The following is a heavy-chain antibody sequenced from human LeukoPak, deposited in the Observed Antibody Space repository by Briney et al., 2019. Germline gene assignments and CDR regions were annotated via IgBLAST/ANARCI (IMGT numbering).Heavy chain of an antibody. CDR3: AKVPRRKVDAFDI. J-gene: IGHJ3*02. Sequence: GGSLRLSCAASGFTVSSNYMSWVRQAPGKGLEWVAFIRYDGSNKYYADSVKGRFTISRDNSKNTLYLQMNSLRAEDTAVYYCAKVPRRKVDAFDIWGQGTMVTVSS. CDR1: GFTVSSNY. V-gene: IGHV3-30*02. CDR2: IRYDGSNK.